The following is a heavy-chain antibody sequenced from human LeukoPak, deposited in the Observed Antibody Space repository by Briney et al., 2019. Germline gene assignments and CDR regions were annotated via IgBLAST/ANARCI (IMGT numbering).Heavy chain of an antibody. CDR3: AKDVFGSIDY. J-gene: IGHJ4*02. CDR2: ISGSGGST. CDR1: GFTFSSYA. Sequence: GGSLRLSCAASGFTFSSYAMSWVRQAPGKGLEWDSAISGSGGSTYYADSVRGRFTISRDNSKNTLYLQMNSLRIEDTAVYYCAKDVFGSIDYWGEGTLVTVSS. D-gene: IGHD3-10*01. V-gene: IGHV3-23*01.